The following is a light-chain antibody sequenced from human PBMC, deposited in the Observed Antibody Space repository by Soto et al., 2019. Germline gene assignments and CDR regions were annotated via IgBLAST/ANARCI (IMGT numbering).Light chain of an antibody. V-gene: IGKV1-5*01. CDR3: HQYNSYSKT. Sequence: DIQMTQSPSTLSASVGDRVTITCRASQSINSWLAWYQQKPGKAPKLLIYDASNLESGVPSRFSGSGSGTEFTRTIPSLQPDDFATYYCHQYNSYSKTFGQGTKVEIK. J-gene: IGKJ1*01. CDR1: QSINSW. CDR2: DAS.